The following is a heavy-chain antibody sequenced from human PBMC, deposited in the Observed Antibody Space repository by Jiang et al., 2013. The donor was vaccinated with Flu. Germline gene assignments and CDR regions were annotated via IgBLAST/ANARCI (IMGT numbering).Heavy chain of an antibody. Sequence: GPGLVKPSETLSLTCTVSGGSISSSSYYWGWIRQPPGKGLEWIGSIYYSGSTYYNPSLKSRVTISVDTSKNQFSLKLSSVTAADTAVYYCASLIVEMATITLNYWGQGTLVTVSS. J-gene: IGHJ4*02. CDR1: GGSISSSSYY. V-gene: IGHV4-39*01. CDR2: IYYSGST. D-gene: IGHD5-24*01. CDR3: ASLIVEMATITLNY.